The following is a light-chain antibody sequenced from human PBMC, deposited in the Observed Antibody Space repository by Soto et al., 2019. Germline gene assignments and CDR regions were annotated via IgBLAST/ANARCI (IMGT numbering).Light chain of an antibody. CDR1: QSVSSY. Sequence: EIVLTQSPATLSLSPGERATLSCRASQSVSSYLAWYQQKPGQAPNLLIYDSSNRATGITARFSGSGSGTDFTITISRLEPEDFAVYYCQQRSNWPVTFGQGTKVEIK. J-gene: IGKJ1*01. CDR2: DSS. CDR3: QQRSNWPVT. V-gene: IGKV3-11*01.